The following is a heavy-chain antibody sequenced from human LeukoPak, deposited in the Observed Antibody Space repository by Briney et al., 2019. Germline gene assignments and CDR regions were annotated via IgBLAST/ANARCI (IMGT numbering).Heavy chain of an antibody. D-gene: IGHD1-26*01. Sequence: SETLSLTCTVSGGSISNYYWSGIRQPAGKRLEGIGRISKSGSTNYNPSLNSRVTMSVDTSKNQFSLKLSSVTAADTAVYYCARAIEVGAMTPFDYWGQGTLVTVSS. CDR2: ISKSGST. CDR1: GGSISNYY. V-gene: IGHV4-4*07. CDR3: ARAIEVGAMTPFDY. J-gene: IGHJ4*02.